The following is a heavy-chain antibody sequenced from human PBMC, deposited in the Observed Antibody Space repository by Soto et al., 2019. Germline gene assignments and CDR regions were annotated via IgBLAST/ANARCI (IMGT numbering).Heavy chain of an antibody. CDR2: IYYSGST. CDR1: GGSISSYY. J-gene: IGHJ5*02. D-gene: IGHD5-12*01. Sequence: PSETLSLTCTVSGGSISSYYWSWIRQPPGKGLEWIGYIYYSGSTNYNPSLKSRVTISVDTSKNHFSLKLSSVTAADTAVYYCASVIDSGYDYPPPWFDPWGQGTLVTVSS. CDR3: ASVIDSGYDYPPPWFDP. V-gene: IGHV4-59*01.